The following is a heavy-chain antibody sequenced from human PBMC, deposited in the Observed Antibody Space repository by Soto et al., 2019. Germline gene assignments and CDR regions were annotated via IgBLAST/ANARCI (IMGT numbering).Heavy chain of an antibody. CDR3: ARFSCRGGNCANPTQFGH. Sequence: SGPTLVNPTQTPTLTCTFSGFPLSTSGVGVGWIRQPPGKALDWLALIYWNDDKRYSPSLKTRLTFTKDTSQDQVVLTMTNMDPVDTGTYYCARFSCRGGNCANPTQFGHWGQGTLVTSPQ. D-gene: IGHD2-21*02. V-gene: IGHV2-5*01. CDR1: GFPLSTSGVG. CDR2: IYWNDDK. J-gene: IGHJ4*02.